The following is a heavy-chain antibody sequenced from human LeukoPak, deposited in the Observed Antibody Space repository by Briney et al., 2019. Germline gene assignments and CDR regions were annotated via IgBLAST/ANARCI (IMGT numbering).Heavy chain of an antibody. CDR1: GGSISSSNW. D-gene: IGHD3-22*01. V-gene: IGHV4-4*02. J-gene: IGHJ4*02. Sequence: ASGTLSLTCAVSGGSISSSNWWSWVRQPPGKGLEWIGEIYHSGSTNYNPSLKSRVTISVDKSKNQFSLKLSSVTAADTAVYYCARVRYYYDSSGYSIPLFDYWGQGTLVTVSS. CDR3: ARVRYYYDSSGYSIPLFDY. CDR2: IYHSGST.